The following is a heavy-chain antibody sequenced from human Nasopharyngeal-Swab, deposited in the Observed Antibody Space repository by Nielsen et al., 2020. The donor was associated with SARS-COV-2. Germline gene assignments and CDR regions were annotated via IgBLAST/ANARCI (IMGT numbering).Heavy chain of an antibody. CDR3: AHSSGGDWNYPTLDY. D-gene: IGHD1-7*01. J-gene: IGHJ4*02. CDR2: IDWDDDK. V-gene: IGHV2-70*12. Sequence: WIRQPPGKALEWLAPIDWDDDKYYSTSLKTRLTISKDTSKNQVVLTMTNMDPVDTATYYCAHSSGGDWNYPTLDYWGQGTLVTVSS.